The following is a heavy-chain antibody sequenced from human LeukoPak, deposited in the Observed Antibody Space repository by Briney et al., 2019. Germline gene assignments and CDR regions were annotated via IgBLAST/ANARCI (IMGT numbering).Heavy chain of an antibody. V-gene: IGHV4-59*01. CDR1: GGSISSYY. Sequence: SETLSLTCTVSGGSISSYYWSWIRQPPGKGLEWIGYIYYSGSTNYNPSLKSRVTISVDTSKNRFSLKLSSVTAADTAVYYCARAVGYYYGMDVWGQGTTVTVSS. CDR2: IYYSGST. J-gene: IGHJ6*02. CDR3: ARAVGYYYGMDV.